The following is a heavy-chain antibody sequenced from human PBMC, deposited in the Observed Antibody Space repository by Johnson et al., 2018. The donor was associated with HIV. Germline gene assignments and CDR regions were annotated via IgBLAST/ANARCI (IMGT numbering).Heavy chain of an antibody. CDR1: GFTFSSYG. D-gene: IGHD3-10*01. Sequence: VQLVESGGGVVQPGGSLRLSCAASGFTFSSYGMHWVRQAPGKGLEWVAFIRYDGSNKYYADSVKGRFTISRDNSKNSLYLQMNSLRAEDTAVYYCASPKTPTRVVRGAFDIWGQGTMVTVSS. CDR3: ASPKTPTRVVRGAFDI. J-gene: IGHJ3*02. CDR2: IRYDGSNK. V-gene: IGHV3-30*02.